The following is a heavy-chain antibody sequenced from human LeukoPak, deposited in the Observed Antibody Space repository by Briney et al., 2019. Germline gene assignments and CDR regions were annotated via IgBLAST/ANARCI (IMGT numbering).Heavy chain of an antibody. J-gene: IGHJ4*02. Sequence: GGSLRLSCAASGFTFSSYDMHWVRHATGKGLEWVSAIGTAGDTYYPGSVKGRFTISRENAKNSLYLQMNSLRAGDTAVYYCARYQELLHTFDYWGQGTLVTVSS. V-gene: IGHV3-13*01. CDR3: ARYQELLHTFDY. CDR2: IGTAGDT. CDR1: GFTFSSYD. D-gene: IGHD1-26*01.